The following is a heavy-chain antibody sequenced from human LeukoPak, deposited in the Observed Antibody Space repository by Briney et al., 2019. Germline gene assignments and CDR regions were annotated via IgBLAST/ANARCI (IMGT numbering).Heavy chain of an antibody. CDR1: GFTFSSYA. Sequence: QPGGSLRLSCAASGFTFSSYAMSWVRQAPGKGLEWVSAISGSGGSTYYADSVKGRFTISRDNSKNTLYLQMNSLRAEDTAVYYCARETYYDFWSGYYTCLDYWGQGTLVTVSS. V-gene: IGHV3-23*01. D-gene: IGHD3-3*01. J-gene: IGHJ4*02. CDR2: ISGSGGST. CDR3: ARETYYDFWSGYYTCLDY.